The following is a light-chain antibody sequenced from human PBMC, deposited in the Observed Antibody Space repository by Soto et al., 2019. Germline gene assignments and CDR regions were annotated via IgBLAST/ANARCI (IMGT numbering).Light chain of an antibody. V-gene: IGKV3-20*01. J-gene: IGKJ2*01. CDR3: QQYGSSLYT. CDR2: GAS. Sequence: ETVLTQSPGTLSLSPGERATLSCRASQSVSSSYLAWYQQKPGQAPRLLIYGASIRATGIPDRFSGSGSGTDFTLIISRLEPEDFAVYYCQQYGSSLYTFGQGTKLEIK. CDR1: QSVSSSY.